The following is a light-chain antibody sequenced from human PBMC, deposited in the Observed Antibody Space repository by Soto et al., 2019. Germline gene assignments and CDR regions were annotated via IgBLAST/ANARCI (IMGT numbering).Light chain of an antibody. V-gene: IGKV3-20*01. CDR3: QQYNSWPLT. CDR1: QSVSSSY. CDR2: GAS. J-gene: IGKJ4*01. Sequence: IVLTQSPAILALSPGDRATLSCRASQSVSSSYLAWYQHKPGQAPRLLIHGASSRVTGIPDRFSGSGSGTDFTLTISSLQSEDFAVYYCQQYNSWPLTFGGGTKVDIK.